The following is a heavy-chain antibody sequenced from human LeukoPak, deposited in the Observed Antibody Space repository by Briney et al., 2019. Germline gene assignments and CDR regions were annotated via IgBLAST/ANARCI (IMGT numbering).Heavy chain of an antibody. J-gene: IGHJ4*02. V-gene: IGHV5-51*01. D-gene: IGHD6-13*01. Sequence: GGPLEIPGQGPGSTFTSYWIGWGRQLPGKGLEWMGIIYPDYSDTRYSPSFQAQVTISADKSISTAFLQWSSLKASDTAMYYCARHGTAAAGTWDDYWGQGALVTVSS. CDR2: IYPDYSDT. CDR1: GSTFTSYW. CDR3: ARHGTAAAGTWDDY.